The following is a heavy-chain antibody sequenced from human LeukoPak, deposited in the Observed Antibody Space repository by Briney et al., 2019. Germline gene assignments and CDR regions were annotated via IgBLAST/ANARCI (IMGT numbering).Heavy chain of an antibody. D-gene: IGHD6-25*01. CDR2: IYYSGST. CDR1: GGSISSYY. V-gene: IGHV4-59*01. CDR3: ARAKVGRVWPRYYYYGMDV. Sequence: SETLSLTCTVSGGSISSYYWSWIRQPPGKGLEWIGYIYYSGSTNYNPSLKSRVTISVDTSKNQFSLKLSSVTAADTAVYYCARAKVGRVWPRYYYYGMDVWGQGTTVTVSS. J-gene: IGHJ6*02.